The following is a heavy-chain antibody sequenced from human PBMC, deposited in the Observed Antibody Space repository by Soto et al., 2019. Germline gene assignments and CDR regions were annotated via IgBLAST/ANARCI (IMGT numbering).Heavy chain of an antibody. J-gene: IGHJ5*02. CDR2: INHSGST. CDR1: GGSFSGYY. D-gene: IGHD3-3*01. CDR3: ARGITIFGVVSRIRRTYNWFDP. V-gene: IGHV4-34*01. Sequence: SETLSLTCAVYGGSFSGYYWSWIRQPPGKGLEWIGEINHSGSTNYNPSLKSRVTISVDTSKNQFSLKLSSVAAADTAVYYCARGITIFGVVSRIRRTYNWFDPWGQGTLVTVSS.